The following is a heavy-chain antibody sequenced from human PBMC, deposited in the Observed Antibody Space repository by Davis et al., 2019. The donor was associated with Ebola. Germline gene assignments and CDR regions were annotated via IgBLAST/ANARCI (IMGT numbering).Heavy chain of an antibody. CDR2: INPNSGGT. CDR1: GYTFTGYY. V-gene: IGHV1-2*04. J-gene: IGHJ4*02. D-gene: IGHD2-8*02. CDR3: ARGGYCTGGVCSYADY. Sequence: ASVKVSCKASGYTFTGYYMHWVRQAPGQGLEWMGWINPNSGGTNYAQKFQGWVTMTRDTSISTAYMELSRLRSDDTAVYYCARGGYCTGGVCSYADYWGQGTLVTVSS.